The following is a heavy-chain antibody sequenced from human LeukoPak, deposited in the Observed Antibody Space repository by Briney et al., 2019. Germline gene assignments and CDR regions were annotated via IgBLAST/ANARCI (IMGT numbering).Heavy chain of an antibody. CDR3: ARVAEAGTIWNDY. D-gene: IGHD6-13*01. CDR1: GYTFTGYY. CDR2: INPNSGGT. Sequence: ASVKVSCKASGYTFTGYYMHWVRQAPGQGLEWMGWINPNSGGTNYAQKFQGRVTMTRDTSISTAHMELSRLRYDDTAVYYCARVAEAGTIWNDYWGQGTLVTVSS. V-gene: IGHV1-2*02. J-gene: IGHJ4*02.